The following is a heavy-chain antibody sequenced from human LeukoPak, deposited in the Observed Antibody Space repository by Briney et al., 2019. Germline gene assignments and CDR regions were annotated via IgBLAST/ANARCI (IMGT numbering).Heavy chain of an antibody. J-gene: IGHJ6*03. V-gene: IGHV4-59*11. CDR2: IDHTGST. Sequence: SSETLSLTCSVSGDSISMHYWIWIRQPPGKGREWIGYIDHTGSTNYNPSLNRRVTISRDTSKNHFSLELSSVTAADTAVYFCARGRVSSSSWSSTYYYYFYMDVWGKGTTVTVSS. CDR3: ARGRVSSSSWSSTYYYYFYMDV. CDR1: GDSISMHY. D-gene: IGHD6-13*01.